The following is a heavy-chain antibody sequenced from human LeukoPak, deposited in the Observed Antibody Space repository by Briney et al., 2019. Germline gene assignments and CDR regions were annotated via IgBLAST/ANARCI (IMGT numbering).Heavy chain of an antibody. CDR1: GFTFSSYT. CDR2: ISNDGSNK. D-gene: IGHD5-18*01. J-gene: IGHJ4*02. CDR3: AKGSLTAITDY. V-gene: IGHV3-30*04. Sequence: GGSLRLSCAASGFTFSSYTMHWVRQAPGKGLEWVAVISNDGSNKYYADSVKGRFIISRDNSKNTLYLQMNSLRAEDTAVYYCAKGSLTAITDYWGQGTLVTVSS.